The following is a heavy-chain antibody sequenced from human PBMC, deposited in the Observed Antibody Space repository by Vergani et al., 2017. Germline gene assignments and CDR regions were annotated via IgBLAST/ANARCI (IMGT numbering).Heavy chain of an antibody. Sequence: QVQLVQSGAEVKKPGSSVKVSCKASGGTFSSYAISWVRQAPGQGLEWMGGIIPIFGTANYAQKFQGRVTITADESTSTAYMELSSLRSEDTAVYYCASGLWSGYGYYYYYMDVWGKGTTVTVSS. CDR1: GGTFSSYA. J-gene: IGHJ6*03. CDR3: ASGLWSGYGYYYYYMDV. D-gene: IGHD3-3*01. CDR2: IIPIFGTA. V-gene: IGHV1-69*01.